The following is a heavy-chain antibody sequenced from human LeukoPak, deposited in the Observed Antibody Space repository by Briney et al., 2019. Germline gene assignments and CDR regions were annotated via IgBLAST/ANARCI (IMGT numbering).Heavy chain of an antibody. Sequence: PGGSLRLSCAASGFTFSSYWMHWVRQAPGKGLVWVSRINSDGSSTSYADSVKGRFTISRDNAKNTLYLQMNSLRAEGTAVYYRAREVRGSYFRFDYWGQGTLVTVSS. D-gene: IGHD1-26*01. CDR1: GFTFSSYW. CDR2: INSDGSST. J-gene: IGHJ4*02. CDR3: AREVRGSYFRFDY. V-gene: IGHV3-74*01.